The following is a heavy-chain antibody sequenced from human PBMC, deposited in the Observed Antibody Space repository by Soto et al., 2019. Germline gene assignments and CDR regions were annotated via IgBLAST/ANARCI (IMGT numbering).Heavy chain of an antibody. J-gene: IGHJ6*02. CDR1: GGSISSYY. CDR3: ARDGGRMDV. D-gene: IGHD3-3*01. Sequence: SETLSLTXTVSGGSISSYYWSWIRQPPGKGLEWIGYIYYSGSTNYNPSLKSRVTISVDTSKNQFSLKLSSVTAADTAVYYCARDGGRMDVWGQGTTVTVSS. V-gene: IGHV4-59*01. CDR2: IYYSGST.